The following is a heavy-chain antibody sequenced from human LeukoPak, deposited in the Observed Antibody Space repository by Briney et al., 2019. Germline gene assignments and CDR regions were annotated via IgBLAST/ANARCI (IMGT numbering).Heavy chain of an antibody. CDR2: INHSGST. J-gene: IGHJ6*02. D-gene: IGHD3-22*01. CDR1: GGSYSGYY. V-gene: IGHV4-34*01. Sequence: SETLSLTCAVYGGSYSGYYWSWIRQPPGKGLEWIGEINHSGSTNYNPSLKSRVTISVDTSKNQFSLKLSSVTAADTAVYYCARDLNYYDSSGLVGGMDVWGQGTTVTVSS. CDR3: ARDLNYYDSSGLVGGMDV.